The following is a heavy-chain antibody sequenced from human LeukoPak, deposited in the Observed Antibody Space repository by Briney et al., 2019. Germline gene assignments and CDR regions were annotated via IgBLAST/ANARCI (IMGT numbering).Heavy chain of an antibody. D-gene: IGHD2-2*01. CDR2: IYSSGST. J-gene: IGHJ4*02. V-gene: IGHV4-4*09. Sequence: TSETLSLTCTVSGGSISSYYWSWIRQPPGKGLEWIGYIYSSGSTNYNPSLKSRVTISVDMSKKQFSLKLSSVTAADTALYYCARTYSTSSNFDYWGQGTLVTVSS. CDR1: GGSISSYY. CDR3: ARTYSTSSNFDY.